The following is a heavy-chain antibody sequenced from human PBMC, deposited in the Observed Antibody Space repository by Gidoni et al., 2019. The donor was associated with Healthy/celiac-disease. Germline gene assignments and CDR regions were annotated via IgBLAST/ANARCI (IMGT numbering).Heavy chain of an antibody. CDR3: ARDPPYYDSSGYL. CDR2: IYYSGST. J-gene: IGHJ5*02. V-gene: IGHV4-61*01. CDR1: GGSVSSGSYY. D-gene: IGHD3-22*01. Sequence: QVQLQESGPGLVKPSETLSLTCTVSGGSVSSGSYYWSWIRQPPGKGLEWIGYIYYSGSTNYNPSLKSRVTISVDTSKNQFSLKLSSVTAADTAVYYCARDPPYYDSSGYLWGQGTLVTVSS.